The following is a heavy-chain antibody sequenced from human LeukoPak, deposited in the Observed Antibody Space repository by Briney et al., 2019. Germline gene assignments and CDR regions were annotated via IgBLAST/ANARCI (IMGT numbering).Heavy chain of an antibody. Sequence: PSETLSLTCPVSGGSISTYYWSWIRQPAGKGLEWIGRIHTSGSTNYNPSLKSRLTLSVDTSKNQLSLKLTSVTAADTAVYYCARAIDSSARNGFDPWGQGTLVTVSS. CDR3: ARAIDSSARNGFDP. V-gene: IGHV4-4*07. CDR2: IHTSGST. J-gene: IGHJ5*02. D-gene: IGHD3-22*01. CDR1: GGSISTYY.